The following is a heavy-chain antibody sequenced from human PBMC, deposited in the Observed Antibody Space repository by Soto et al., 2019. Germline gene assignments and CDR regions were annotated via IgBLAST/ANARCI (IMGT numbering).Heavy chain of an antibody. J-gene: IGHJ4*02. CDR3: ARDLVATTHFDY. CDR1: GGSFSGYY. Sequence: SETLSLTCAVYGGSFSGYYWSWIRQPPGKGLEWIGEINHSGSTNYNPSLKSRVTISVDTSKNQFSLKLSSVTAADTAVYYCARDLVATTHFDYWGQGTLVTVSS. CDR2: INHSGST. V-gene: IGHV4-34*01. D-gene: IGHD5-12*01.